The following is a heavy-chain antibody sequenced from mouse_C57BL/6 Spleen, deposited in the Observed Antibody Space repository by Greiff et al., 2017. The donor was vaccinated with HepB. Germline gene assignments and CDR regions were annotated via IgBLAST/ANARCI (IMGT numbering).Heavy chain of an antibody. D-gene: IGHD1-1*01. J-gene: IGHJ4*01. CDR2: IDPSDSET. V-gene: IGHV1-52*01. Sequence: QVQLQQPGAELVRPGSSVKLSCKASGYTFTSYWMHWVKQRPIQGLEWIGNIDPSDSETHYNQKFKDKATLTVDKSSSTAYMQLSSLTSEDSAVYYCARRNYYGSSPVYYYAMDYWGQGTSVTVSS. CDR1: GYTFTSYW. CDR3: ARRNYYGSSPVYYYAMDY.